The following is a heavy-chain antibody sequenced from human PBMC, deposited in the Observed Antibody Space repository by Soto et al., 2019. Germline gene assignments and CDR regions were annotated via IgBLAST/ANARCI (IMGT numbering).Heavy chain of an antibody. Sequence: GASVKVSCKASGGTFSSYAISWVRQAPGQGLEWMGGIIPIFGTANYAQKFQGRVTITADEPTSTAYMELSSLRSEDTAVYYCAADPSYYDSSGYYGSYYYYGMDVWGQGTTVTVSS. CDR3: AADPSYYDSSGYYGSYYYYGMDV. J-gene: IGHJ6*02. CDR1: GGTFSSYA. D-gene: IGHD3-22*01. V-gene: IGHV1-69*13. CDR2: IIPIFGTA.